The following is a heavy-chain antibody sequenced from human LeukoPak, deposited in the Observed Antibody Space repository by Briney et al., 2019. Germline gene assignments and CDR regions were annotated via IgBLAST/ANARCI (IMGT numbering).Heavy chain of an antibody. Sequence: SGGSLRLSCAASGFTFNTYNMNWVRQAPGKGLEWVSSISSVSSYMYYADSVRGRFTISRDNAKNSLYLQMNSLRAEDTAVYYCARGGSWDYYDSSGYSGDYWGQGTLVTVSS. CDR2: ISSVSSYM. CDR3: ARGGSWDYYDSSGYSGDY. V-gene: IGHV3-21*01. D-gene: IGHD3-22*01. J-gene: IGHJ4*02. CDR1: GFTFNTYN.